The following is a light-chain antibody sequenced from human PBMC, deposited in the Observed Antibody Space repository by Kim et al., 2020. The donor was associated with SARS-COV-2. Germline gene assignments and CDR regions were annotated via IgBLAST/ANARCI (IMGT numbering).Light chain of an antibody. Sequence: QSVVTQSPSASGTPGQRVTISCSGSSSNIGTNYVYWYQQLPGTAPKVLIYKNDQRPSGVPDRFSGSKSGTSASLAISGLRSEDEADYYCAGWDDSVSGVVFGGGTKLTVL. CDR1: SSNIGTNY. J-gene: IGLJ2*01. V-gene: IGLV1-47*01. CDR3: AGWDDSVSGVV. CDR2: KND.